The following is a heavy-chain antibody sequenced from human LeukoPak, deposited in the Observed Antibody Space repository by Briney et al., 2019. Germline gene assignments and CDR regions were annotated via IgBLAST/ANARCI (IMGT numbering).Heavy chain of an antibody. V-gene: IGHV4-4*09. Sequence: SETLSLTCAVYGRSFSGYYWSWIRQPPGKGLEWIGYIYTSGSTNYNPSLKSRVTISVDTSKNQFSLKLSSVTAADTAVYYCARHRVLTSGSYTNWFDPWGQGTLVTVSS. J-gene: IGHJ5*02. CDR2: IYTSGST. D-gene: IGHD1-26*01. CDR1: GRSFSGYY. CDR3: ARHRVLTSGSYTNWFDP.